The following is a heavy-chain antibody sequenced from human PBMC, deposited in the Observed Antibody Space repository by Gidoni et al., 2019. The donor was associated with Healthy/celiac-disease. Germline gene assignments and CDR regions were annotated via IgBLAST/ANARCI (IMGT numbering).Heavy chain of an antibody. CDR3: ARGPLRYFDWLDYYYYGMDV. CDR2: ISSSSSYI. V-gene: IGHV3-21*01. D-gene: IGHD3-9*01. J-gene: IGHJ6*02. Sequence: EVQLVESGGGRVKHGGSLRVPCAASGFTFSRYSLNWVRQATGKGLEWVSSISSSSSYIYYADSVKGRFTISRDNAKNSLYLQMNSLRAEDTAVYYCARGPLRYFDWLDYYYYGMDVWGQGTTVTVSS. CDR1: GFTFSRYS.